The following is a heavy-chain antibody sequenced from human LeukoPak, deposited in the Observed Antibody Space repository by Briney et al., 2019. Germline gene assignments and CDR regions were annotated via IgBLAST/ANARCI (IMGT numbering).Heavy chain of an antibody. J-gene: IGHJ4*02. CDR3: ARWVPYSSGHGDFDY. Sequence: SETLSLTCTVSGGSISSRGYYWGWVRQPPGKGLEWIGSVYYSGGTYSNPSLKSRVTISVDTSTNPFSLKLSSVTAVDTAVYYCARWVPYSSGHGDFDYWGQGTLVTVSS. CDR2: VYYSGGT. D-gene: IGHD6-19*01. CDR1: GGSISSRGYY. V-gene: IGHV4-39*01.